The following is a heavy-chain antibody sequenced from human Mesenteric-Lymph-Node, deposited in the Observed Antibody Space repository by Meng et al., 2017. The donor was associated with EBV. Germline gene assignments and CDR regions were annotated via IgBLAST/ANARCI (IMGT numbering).Heavy chain of an antibody. Sequence: QRVESGVGVVRPGGSLRLSWAASGFTFSDYYMSWMRQAPGKGLEWVSYISSSGSTIYYADSVKGRFTISRDNAKNSLYLQMNSLRAEDTAVYYCAREFMAVFDLWGRGTLVTVSS. CDR2: ISSSGSTI. CDR1: GFTFSDYY. J-gene: IGHJ2*01. V-gene: IGHV3-11*01. CDR3: AREFMAVFDL. D-gene: IGHD6-19*01.